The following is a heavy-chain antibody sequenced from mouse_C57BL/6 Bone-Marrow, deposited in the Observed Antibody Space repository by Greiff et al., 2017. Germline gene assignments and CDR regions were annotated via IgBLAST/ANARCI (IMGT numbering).Heavy chain of an antibody. CDR2: INPGSGGT. D-gene: IGHD3-3*01. V-gene: IGHV1-54*01. CDR1: GYAFTNYL. CDR3: AIGGWTFDV. Sequence: VQLQESGAELVRPGTSVKVSCKASGYAFTNYLIEWVKQRPGQGLEWIGVINPGSGGTNYNEKFKGKATLTADKSSSTAYMQLSSLTSEDSAVYFGAIGGWTFDVWGTGTTVTVSS. J-gene: IGHJ1*03.